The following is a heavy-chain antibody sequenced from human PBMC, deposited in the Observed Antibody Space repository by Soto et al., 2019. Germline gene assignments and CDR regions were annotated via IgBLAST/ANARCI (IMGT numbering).Heavy chain of an antibody. CDR1: GGSISSGDYY. J-gene: IGHJ4*02. CDR3: ARTNGDYVPIFDY. CDR2: IYYSGST. D-gene: IGHD4-17*01. Sequence: QVQLQESCPGLVKPSQTLSLTCTVSGGSISSGDYYWSWIRQPPGKGLEWIGYIYYSGSTYYNPSLKRRVTISVDTSKNRCSLKLSSVTAADTAVYYCARTNGDYVPIFDYWGQGTLVTVSS. V-gene: IGHV4-30-4*01.